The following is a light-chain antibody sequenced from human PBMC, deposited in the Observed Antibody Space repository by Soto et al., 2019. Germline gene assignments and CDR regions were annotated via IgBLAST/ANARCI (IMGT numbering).Light chain of an antibody. CDR2: RNN. V-gene: IGLV1-47*01. J-gene: IGLJ3*02. CDR3: QSYDNSLSGAWV. Sequence: QSVLTQPPSVSGTPGQRVTISCSGSSSNVGSHFVYWYQQLPGTAPKLLIYRNNQRPSGVPDRFSGSKSGTSASLAISGLRSEDEADYYCQSYDNSLSGAWVFGGGTKLTVL. CDR1: SSNVGSHF.